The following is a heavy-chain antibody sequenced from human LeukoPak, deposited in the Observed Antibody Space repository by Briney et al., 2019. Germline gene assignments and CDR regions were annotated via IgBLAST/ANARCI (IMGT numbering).Heavy chain of an antibody. Sequence: GGSLRLSCAASGFTFSSYAMHWVRQAPGKGLEWVAVISYDGSNKYYADSVKGRFTISRDNSKNTLYLQMNSLRAEDTAVYYCARGRIAAAGIVGSDYWGQGTLVTVSS. CDR2: ISYDGSNK. CDR3: ARGRIAAAGIVGSDY. CDR1: GFTFSSYA. V-gene: IGHV3-30*04. D-gene: IGHD6-13*01. J-gene: IGHJ4*02.